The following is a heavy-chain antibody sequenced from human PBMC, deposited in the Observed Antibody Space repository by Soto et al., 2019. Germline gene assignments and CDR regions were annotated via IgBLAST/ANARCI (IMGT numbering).Heavy chain of an antibody. D-gene: IGHD3-16*01. Sequence: GASVKVSCKASGYPFTGYYMHWVRQAPGRRPEWMGWVNPNNGDTHYVQKFQGRVTMTADTSISTGYMELTRLASDDTALYYRTRRPMWRPQLIKDYGMDVWGQGTTVTVSS. V-gene: IGHV1-2*02. CDR2: VNPNNGDT. CDR3: TRRPMWRPQLIKDYGMDV. CDR1: GYPFTGYY. J-gene: IGHJ6*02.